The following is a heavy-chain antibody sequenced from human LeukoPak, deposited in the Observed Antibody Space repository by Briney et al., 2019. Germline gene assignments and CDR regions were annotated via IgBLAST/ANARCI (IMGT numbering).Heavy chain of an antibody. Sequence: PSETLSLTCTVSGGSISGHYWSWIRQSPGKGLEWIGYIFYSGSTNYNPSLKSRMTISVDTSKNQFPLTLRSVTPADTAAYYCARDLGEYDYGDYGWFDPWGQGIRVTVSS. CDR3: ARDLGEYDYGDYGWFDP. J-gene: IGHJ5*02. D-gene: IGHD4-17*01. V-gene: IGHV4-59*11. CDR2: IFYSGST. CDR1: GGSISGHY.